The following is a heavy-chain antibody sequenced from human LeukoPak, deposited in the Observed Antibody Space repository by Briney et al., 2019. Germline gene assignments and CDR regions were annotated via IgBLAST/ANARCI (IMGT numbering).Heavy chain of an antibody. Sequence: SETLSLTCTVSGGSISSYYRSWIRQPPGKGLEWIWYIYYSGSTNYNPSLKSRVTISVDTSKNQFSLKLSSVTAADTAVYYCARDLGGGSYFRWFDPLGQGTLVTVSS. D-gene: IGHD1-26*01. CDR3: ARDLGGGSYFRWFDP. CDR2: IYYSGST. J-gene: IGHJ5*02. V-gene: IGHV4-59*12. CDR1: GGSISSYY.